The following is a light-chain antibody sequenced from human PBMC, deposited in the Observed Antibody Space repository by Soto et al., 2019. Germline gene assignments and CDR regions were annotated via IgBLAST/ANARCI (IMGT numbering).Light chain of an antibody. Sequence: QMTQSTSTLCAFVLPRVTLSCRASQSISSWLAWYQQKPGKAPKVLIYDASSLESGVPSRFSGSGSGTEFTLTISSLQPDDFATYYCQQYSVYWTFGQGTKVDIK. V-gene: IGKV1-5*01. CDR2: DAS. J-gene: IGKJ1*01. CDR3: QQYSVYWT. CDR1: QSISSW.